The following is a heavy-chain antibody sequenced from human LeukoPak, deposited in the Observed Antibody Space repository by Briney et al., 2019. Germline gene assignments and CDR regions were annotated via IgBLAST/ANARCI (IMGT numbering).Heavy chain of an antibody. Sequence: GGSLRLSCAASGFTFDDYGMSWVRHAPGKGLEWVSGINWNGGSTGYADSVKGRFTISRDNAKNSLYLQMNSLRAEDTALYYCAGGRFDYDFWTLDYWGQGTLVTVSS. CDR1: GFTFDDYG. CDR3: AGGRFDYDFWTLDY. J-gene: IGHJ4*02. CDR2: INWNGGST. D-gene: IGHD3-3*01. V-gene: IGHV3-20*04.